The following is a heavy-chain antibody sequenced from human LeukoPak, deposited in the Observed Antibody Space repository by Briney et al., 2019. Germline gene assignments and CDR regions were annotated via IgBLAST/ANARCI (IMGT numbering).Heavy chain of an antibody. V-gene: IGHV1-2*02. J-gene: IGHJ4*02. D-gene: IGHD5-18*01. CDR1: GYTFTGYY. CDR3: ARASRGSAMVENDY. Sequence: ASVKVSCKASGYTFTGYYMHWVRQAPGQGLEWMGWINPNSGGTNYAQKFHGRVTMTRDTSISTAYMELSRLRSDDTAVYYCARASRGSAMVENDYWGQGTLVTVSS. CDR2: INPNSGGT.